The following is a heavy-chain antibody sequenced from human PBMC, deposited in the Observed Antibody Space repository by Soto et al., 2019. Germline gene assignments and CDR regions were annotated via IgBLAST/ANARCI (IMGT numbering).Heavy chain of an antibody. CDR3: ARLEGLATISYYFDY. CDR1: GDSINSDNYY. J-gene: IGHJ4*02. CDR2: IYYRGNT. V-gene: IGHV4-39*01. D-gene: IGHD3-9*01. Sequence: SETLSLTCSVSGDSINSDNYYWGWIRQPPGKGLEWIGSIYYRGNTYYNPSLKTRVTISLDKSKSQFSLKLNSVTAADSAVYFCARLEGLATISYYFDYWGQGTLVTVCS.